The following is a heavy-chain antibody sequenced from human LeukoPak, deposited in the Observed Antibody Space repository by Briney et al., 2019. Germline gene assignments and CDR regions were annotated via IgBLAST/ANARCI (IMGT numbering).Heavy chain of an antibody. CDR3: ARPSSSGWYPPFF. V-gene: IGHV3-64*01. Sequence: PGGSLRLSCAASGFTFSTYVMHWVRQAPGKGLEYVAAISSKGENTYYARSVKGRFTISRDNSKNTLYLEMGSLRAEDMAVYYCARPSSSGWYPPFFWGQGTLVTVSS. D-gene: IGHD6-19*01. CDR1: GFTFSTYV. J-gene: IGHJ4*02. CDR2: ISSKGENT.